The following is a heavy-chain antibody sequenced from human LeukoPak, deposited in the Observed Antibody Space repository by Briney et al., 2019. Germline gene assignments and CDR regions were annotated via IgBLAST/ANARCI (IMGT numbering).Heavy chain of an antibody. CDR3: ARDRVDTGSFNC. D-gene: IGHD5-18*01. CDR1: GGSIGSYY. CDR2: IYYSGST. J-gene: IGHJ4*02. Sequence: PSETLSLTCTVSGGSIGSYYWSWIRQPPGKGLEWIGYIYYSGSTNYNPSLKSRVTISVDTSKNQFSLKLSSVTAADTAVYYCARDRVDTGSFNCWGQGTLVTVSS. V-gene: IGHV4-59*01.